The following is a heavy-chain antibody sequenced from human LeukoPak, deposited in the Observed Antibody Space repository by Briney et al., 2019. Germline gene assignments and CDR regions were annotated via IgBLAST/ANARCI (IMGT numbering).Heavy chain of an antibody. J-gene: IGHJ4*02. D-gene: IGHD6-6*01. CDR2: VNHSGST. Sequence: SETLSLTCAVYSGSFSGFYWNWIRQPPGKRLEWIGEVNHSGSTNYNPSLKSRVTISVDTSKNQFSLKLSSVTAADTAVYYCARGDSSSHFDYWGQGTLVTVSS. V-gene: IGHV4-34*01. CDR1: SGSFSGFY. CDR3: ARGDSSSHFDY.